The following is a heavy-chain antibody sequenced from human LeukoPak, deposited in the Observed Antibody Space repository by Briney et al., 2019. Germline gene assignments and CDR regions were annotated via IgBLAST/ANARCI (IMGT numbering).Heavy chain of an antibody. V-gene: IGHV3-23*01. J-gene: IGHJ4*02. CDR1: GFTFSSSA. CDR2: ISGSGSGGST. D-gene: IGHD5-24*01. CDR3: AKSGYNRFDY. Sequence: GGSLRLSCAASGFTFSSSAMSWVRQAPGKGLEGVSSISGSGSGGSTYYADSVKGRLAISRDNSKTTLYLQMNSLRVEDTAVYYCAKSGYNRFDYWGQGTLVTVSS.